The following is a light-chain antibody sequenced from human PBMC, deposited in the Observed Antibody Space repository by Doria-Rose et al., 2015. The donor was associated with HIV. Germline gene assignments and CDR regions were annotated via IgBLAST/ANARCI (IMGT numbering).Light chain of an antibody. CDR2: WAS. CDR3: QQYYDTPS. Sequence: TQSPESLGMSLGERATLNCKSNQSLLYTSKNYLAWYQQKPGQPPKLLIYWASTRQSGVPVRFSGSWSGTDFTLTISSLEAEDVAVYYCQQYYDTPSFGPGTTVDIK. J-gene: IGKJ3*01. V-gene: IGKV4-1*01. CDR1: QSLLYTSKNY.